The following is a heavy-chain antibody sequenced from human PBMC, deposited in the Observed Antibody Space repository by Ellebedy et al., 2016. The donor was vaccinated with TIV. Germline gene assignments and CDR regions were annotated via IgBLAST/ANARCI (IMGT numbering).Heavy chain of an antibody. CDR2: ISGSGGST. CDR3: AALGGSSWYRSFDY. J-gene: IGHJ4*02. V-gene: IGHV3-23*01. CDR1: GFTFSSYA. D-gene: IGHD6-13*01. Sequence: GESLKISXAASGFTFSSYAMSWVRQAPGKGLEWVSAISGSGGSTYYADSVKGRFTISRDNSKNTLYLQMNSLRAEDTAVYYCAALGGSSWYRSFDYWGQGTLVTVSS.